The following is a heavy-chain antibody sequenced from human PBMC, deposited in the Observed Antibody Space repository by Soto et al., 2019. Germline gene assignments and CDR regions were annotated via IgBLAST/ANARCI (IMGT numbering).Heavy chain of an antibody. CDR2: MNPNSGNT. Sequence: ASVKVSCKASGYTLTSYDINWVRQATGQGLEWMGWMNPNSGNTGYAQKFQGRVTMTRDTSISTAYMELSRLTSEDTAVYYCARRVELWLGGYYNYAMDVWGQGTTVTVSS. CDR1: GYTLTSYD. V-gene: IGHV1-8*01. D-gene: IGHD3-10*01. CDR3: ARRVELWLGGYYNYAMDV. J-gene: IGHJ6*02.